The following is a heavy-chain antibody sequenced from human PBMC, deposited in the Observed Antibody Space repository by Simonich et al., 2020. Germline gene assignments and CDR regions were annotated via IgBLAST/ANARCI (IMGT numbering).Heavy chain of an antibody. CDR2: IGGSGGST. J-gene: IGHJ4*02. Sequence: EVQLLESGGGLVQPGGSLRLSCAASGFTFSSYAMSWVRQAPGEGLEWVSGIGGSGGSTYYADPVKGRFTISRDNSKNTLYLQMNSLRAEDTAVYYCAKGSGVSITGTFDYWGQGTLVTVSS. V-gene: IGHV3-23*01. D-gene: IGHD1-7*01. CDR1: GFTFSSYA. CDR3: AKGSGVSITGTFDY.